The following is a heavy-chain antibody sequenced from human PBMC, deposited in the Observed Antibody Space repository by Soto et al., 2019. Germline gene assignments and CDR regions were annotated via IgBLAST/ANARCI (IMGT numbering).Heavy chain of an antibody. CDR2: INHSGST. Sequence: SETLSLTCAVYGGSFSGYYWSWIRQPPGKGLEWIGEINHSGSTNYNPSLKSRVTISVDTSKNQFSLKLSSVTAADTAVYYCARLHGGNRLFDYWGQGTLVTVS. D-gene: IGHD2-15*01. J-gene: IGHJ4*02. CDR3: ARLHGGNRLFDY. V-gene: IGHV4-34*09. CDR1: GGSFSGYY.